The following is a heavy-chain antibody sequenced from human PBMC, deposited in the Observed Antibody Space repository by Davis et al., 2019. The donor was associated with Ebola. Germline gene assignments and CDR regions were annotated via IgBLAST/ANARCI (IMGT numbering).Heavy chain of an antibody. D-gene: IGHD1-26*01. V-gene: IGHV3-30*18. CDR1: GFTFSSYG. CDR3: AKGLGSTTKDY. CDR2: ISYDGSNE. Sequence: GESLKISCAASGFTFSSYGMHWVRQAPGKGLEWVAVISYDGSNEYFAESVKGRFTISRDNVKNTLYLQMNSLRAEDTAVYYCAKGLGSTTKDYWGQGTLVTVSS. J-gene: IGHJ4*02.